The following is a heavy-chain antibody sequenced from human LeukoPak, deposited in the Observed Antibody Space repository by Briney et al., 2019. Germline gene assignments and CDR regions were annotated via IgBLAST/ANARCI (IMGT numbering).Heavy chain of an antibody. J-gene: IGHJ4*02. Sequence: SETLSLTCAVSGYSISSGYYWGWIRQPPGKGLEWIGNIYHSGSTYYNPSLKSRVTISVDTSKNQFSLKLSSVTAADTAVYYCALFDGGYWGQGTLVTVSS. CDR1: GYSISSGYY. V-gene: IGHV4-38-2*01. CDR2: IYHSGST. D-gene: IGHD2-15*01. CDR3: ALFDGGY.